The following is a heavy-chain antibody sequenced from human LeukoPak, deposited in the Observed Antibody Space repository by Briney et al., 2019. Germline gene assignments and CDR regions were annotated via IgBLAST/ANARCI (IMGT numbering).Heavy chain of an antibody. D-gene: IGHD3-22*01. CDR2: IIPIFGTA. J-gene: IGHJ5*02. V-gene: IGHV1-69*13. CDR1: GGTFSSYA. CDR3: ARGYYDSSGYLGWFDP. Sequence: ASVKVSCKASGGTFSSYAISWVRQAPGQGLEWMGGIIPIFGTANYAQKFQGRVTITADESTSTAYMELSSLRSEGTAVYYCARGYYDSSGYLGWFDPWGQGTLVTVSS.